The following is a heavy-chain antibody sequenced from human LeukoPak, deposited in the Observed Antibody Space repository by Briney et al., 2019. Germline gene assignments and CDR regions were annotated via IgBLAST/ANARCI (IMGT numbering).Heavy chain of an antibody. D-gene: IGHD3-22*01. CDR1: GDSIYNNY. CDR3: ARMYDSSGYYYPFDY. CDR2: FYSRGTGTT. V-gene: IGHV4-4*08. J-gene: IGHJ4*02. Sequence: PSETLSLTCTVSGDSIYNNYWGWIRQSPGKGLEWIAYFYSRGTGTTDYNPSLKSRVTISADTSKNHFSLKLSSVTAADTAVYYCARMYDSSGYYYPFDYWGQGTLVTVSS.